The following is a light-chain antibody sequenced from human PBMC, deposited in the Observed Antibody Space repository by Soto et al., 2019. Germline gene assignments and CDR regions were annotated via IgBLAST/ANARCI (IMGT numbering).Light chain of an antibody. V-gene: IGKV3-11*01. CDR1: QSVSSY. Sequence: EIVLTQSPVTLSLSPGERATLSCRASQSVSSYLAWYQQKPGQATKLLIYDAFNRATGIPARFSGSGSGTDFTLTISRLETEDFAVYYCQHRSNWPVTFGPGTKVYGK. J-gene: IGKJ3*01. CDR2: DAF. CDR3: QHRSNWPVT.